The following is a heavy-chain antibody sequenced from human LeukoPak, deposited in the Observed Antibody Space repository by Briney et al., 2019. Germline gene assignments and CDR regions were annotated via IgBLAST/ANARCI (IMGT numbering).Heavy chain of an antibody. Sequence: GASVKVSCKASGYTFTSYYMHWVRQAPGQGLEWMGIINPSGGSTSYAQKFQGRVTMTRDTSTSTVYMELSSLRSEDTAVYYCARDLGPYYDILNGLDYWGQGTLVTVSS. CDR1: GYTFTSYY. J-gene: IGHJ4*02. CDR3: ARDLGPYYDILNGLDY. CDR2: INPSGGST. D-gene: IGHD3-9*01. V-gene: IGHV1-46*01.